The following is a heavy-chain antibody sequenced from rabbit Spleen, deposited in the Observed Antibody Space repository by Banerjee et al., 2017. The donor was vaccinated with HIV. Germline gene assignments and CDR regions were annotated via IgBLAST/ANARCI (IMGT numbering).Heavy chain of an antibody. CDR2: IDPVFGTT. J-gene: IGHJ4*01. Sequence: VESGGDLVKPGASLTLTCTASGVSFNFNNYMCWVRQAPGKGLEWIGYIDPVFGTTYYASWAKGRFTISKTSSTTVTLQMTSLTVADTATYFCAREKSGIVGYDLWGQGTLVTVS. CDR1: GVSFNFNNY. CDR3: AREKSGIVGYDL. D-gene: IGHD6-1*01. V-gene: IGHV1S40*01.